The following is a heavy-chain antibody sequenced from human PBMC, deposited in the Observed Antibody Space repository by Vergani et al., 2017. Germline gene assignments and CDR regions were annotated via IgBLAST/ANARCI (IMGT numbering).Heavy chain of an antibody. CDR3: AKDPQVDVDY. Sequence: QVQLVESGGGVVQPGGSLRLSCAASGFTFNSYGMHWVRQGPGKGLEWVAFISYDGSKTQYADSEKGRVTISRDNSKNTVGLEMNSLRAEDTAVYYCAKDPQVDVDYWGQGTLVTVSS. CDR2: ISYDGSKT. V-gene: IGHV3-33*03. D-gene: IGHD5-12*01. J-gene: IGHJ4*02. CDR1: GFTFNSYG.